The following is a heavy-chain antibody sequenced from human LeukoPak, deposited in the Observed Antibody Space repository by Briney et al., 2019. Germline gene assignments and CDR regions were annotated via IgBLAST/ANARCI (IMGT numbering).Heavy chain of an antibody. Sequence: PGRSLRLSCAASGFTFSSYAMHWVRQAPGKGLEWVAVISYDGSNKYYADSVKGRFTISRDNSKNTLYLQMNSLRAEDTAVYYCARGTDFWSGPSPFDYWGQGTLVTVSS. V-gene: IGHV3-30-3*01. D-gene: IGHD3-3*01. CDR1: GFTFSSYA. J-gene: IGHJ4*02. CDR2: ISYDGSNK. CDR3: ARGTDFWSGPSPFDY.